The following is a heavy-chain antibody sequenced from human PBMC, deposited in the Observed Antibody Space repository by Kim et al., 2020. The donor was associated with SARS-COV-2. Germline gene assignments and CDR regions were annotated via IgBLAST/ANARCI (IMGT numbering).Heavy chain of an antibody. Sequence: GGSLRLSCAASGFTFSSYAMSWVRQAPGKGLEWVSAISGSGGSTYYADSVKGRFTISRDNSKNTLYLQMNSLRAEDTAVYYCAKWQQLVPGEYYGMDVWGQGTTVTVSS. CDR3: AKWQQLVPGEYYGMDV. V-gene: IGHV3-23*01. J-gene: IGHJ6*02. D-gene: IGHD6-13*01. CDR2: ISGSGGST. CDR1: GFTFSSYA.